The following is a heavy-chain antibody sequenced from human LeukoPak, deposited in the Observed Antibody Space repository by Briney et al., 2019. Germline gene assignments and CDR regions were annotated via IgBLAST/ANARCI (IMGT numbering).Heavy chain of an antibody. CDR3: ARDYYDSSGHDRTDPDFDY. V-gene: IGHV1-18*01. D-gene: IGHD3-22*01. J-gene: IGHJ4*02. CDR2: ISAYNGNT. CDR1: GYTFTSYG. Sequence: GASVKVSCKASGYTFTSYGISWVRQAAGQGLEWMGWISAYNGNTNYAQKLQGRVTMTTDTSTSTAYMELRSLRSDDTAVYYCARDYYDSSGHDRTDPDFDYWGQGTLVTVSS.